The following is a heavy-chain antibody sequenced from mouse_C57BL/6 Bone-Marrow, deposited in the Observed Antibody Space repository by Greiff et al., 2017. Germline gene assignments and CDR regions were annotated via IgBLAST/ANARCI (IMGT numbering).Heavy chain of an antibody. CDR2: INPSNGGT. CDR3: ARFVLLRWLDY. V-gene: IGHV1-53*01. J-gene: IGHJ2*01. Sequence: QVHVKQSGTELVKPGASVKLSCKASGYTFTSYWMHWVKQRPGQGLEWIGNINPSNGGTNYNEKFKSKATLTVAKSSSTAYMQLSSLTSEDSAVYYCARFVLLRWLDYWGQGTTLTVSS. D-gene: IGHD1-1*01. CDR1: GYTFTSYW.